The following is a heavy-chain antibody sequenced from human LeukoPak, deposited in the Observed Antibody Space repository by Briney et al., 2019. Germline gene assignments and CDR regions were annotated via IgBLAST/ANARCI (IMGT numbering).Heavy chain of an antibody. CDR3: ARAQWNVNWFDP. D-gene: IGHD1-1*01. CDR1: GFTFSNSG. V-gene: IGHV3-30*02. J-gene: IGHJ5*02. CDR2: IQYDGSNN. Sequence: GGSLRLSCTASGFTFSNSGMHWVRQAPGKGLEWVAFIQYDGSNNYFADSVKGRFTISRDNSRNTLYLHMNNLRTEDTAVYYCARAQWNVNWFDPWGQGTLVTVSS.